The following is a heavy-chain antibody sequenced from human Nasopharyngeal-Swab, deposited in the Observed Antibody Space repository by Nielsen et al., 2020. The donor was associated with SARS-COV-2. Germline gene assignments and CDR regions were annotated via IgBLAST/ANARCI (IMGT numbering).Heavy chain of an antibody. V-gene: IGHV4-39*07. J-gene: IGHJ3*02. CDR3: ARDGADIVVVVAATPDAFDI. D-gene: IGHD2-15*01. Sequence: WIRQPPGKGLEWIGSIYYSGSTYYNPSLKSRVTISVDTSKNQFSLKLSSVTAADTAMYYCARDGADIVVVVAATPDAFDIWGQGTMVTVSS. CDR2: IYYSGST.